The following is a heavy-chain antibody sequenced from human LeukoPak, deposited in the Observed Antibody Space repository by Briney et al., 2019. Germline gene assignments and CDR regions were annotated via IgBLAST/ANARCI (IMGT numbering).Heavy chain of an antibody. CDR1: GFTFSSYG. V-gene: IGHV3-33*01. CDR3: ARSTLGDAFDI. J-gene: IGHJ3*02. Sequence: GRSLRLSCAASGFTFSSYGMHWVRQAPGKGLEWVAVIWYDGSNKYYADSVKGRFTVSRDNAKNTLYLQMNSLRAEDTAVYYCARSTLGDAFDIWGQGTMVTVSS. CDR2: IWYDGSNK. D-gene: IGHD1-1*01.